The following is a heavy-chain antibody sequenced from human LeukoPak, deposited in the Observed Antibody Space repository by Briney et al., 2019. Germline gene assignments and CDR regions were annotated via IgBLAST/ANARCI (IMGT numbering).Heavy chain of an antibody. Sequence: ASVKISCKASGYAFTSYGISCVRQAPGQGLEWMGWISAYNGNTNYAQKLQGRVTMTTDTSTSTAYMELRSLRSDDTAVYYCARDRSSGSFEDAFDIWGQGTMVTVSS. CDR1: GYAFTSYG. V-gene: IGHV1-18*01. CDR3: ARDRSSGSFEDAFDI. J-gene: IGHJ3*02. D-gene: IGHD1-26*01. CDR2: ISAYNGNT.